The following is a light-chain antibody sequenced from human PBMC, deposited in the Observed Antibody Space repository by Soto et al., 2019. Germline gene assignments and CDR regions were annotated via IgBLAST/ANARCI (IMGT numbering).Light chain of an antibody. CDR2: AAS. Sequence: DIQMTQSPSSLSASVGDRVNITCRASQGISNYVAWYQQKPGKVPNLVISAASTLQSGVPSRFSGSGSGTDFTLTISSLQPEDVATYYCQDYRSAPQQLTFGGGTKVDIK. J-gene: IGKJ4*01. CDR1: QGISNY. V-gene: IGKV1-27*01. CDR3: QDYRSAPQQLT.